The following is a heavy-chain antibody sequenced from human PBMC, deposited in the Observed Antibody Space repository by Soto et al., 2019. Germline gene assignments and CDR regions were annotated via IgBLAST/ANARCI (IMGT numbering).Heavy chain of an antibody. D-gene: IGHD3-10*01. CDR1: GGSISSGGYS. Sequence: SETLSLTCAVSGGSISSGGYSWSWIRQPPGKGLEWIGYIYYSGSTNYNPSLKGRVTISVDTSKNQFSLKLNSMTAADTAVYYCARHNYGSGSTYFDYWGQGTLVTVSS. V-gene: IGHV4-61*08. CDR2: IYYSGST. CDR3: ARHNYGSGSTYFDY. J-gene: IGHJ4*02.